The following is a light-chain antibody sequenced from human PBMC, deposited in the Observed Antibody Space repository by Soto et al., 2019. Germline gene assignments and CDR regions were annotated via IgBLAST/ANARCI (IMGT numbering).Light chain of an antibody. J-gene: IGKJ1*01. CDR1: QSISSW. Sequence: IQMTQSPSTLAASVGDRVTITCRASQSISSWFAWYQQKGGKAPKLLISKASNLDSGVPSRFSGSGSGTEFNLTISSLQPEDFATYYCQQYNSFIWTFGQGTKVDIK. CDR3: QQYNSFIWT. CDR2: KAS. V-gene: IGKV1-5*03.